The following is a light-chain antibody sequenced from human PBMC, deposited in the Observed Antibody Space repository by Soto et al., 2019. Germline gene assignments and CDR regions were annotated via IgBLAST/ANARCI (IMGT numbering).Light chain of an antibody. J-gene: IGKJ5*01. V-gene: IGKV3-20*01. CDR1: QNVRSN. Sequence: EIVMTQSPATLSVSPGERATLSCRASQNVRSNLAWYQQKPGQAPRLLIYDASSRATGSPDRFSGGGSGTDFTLTISRLEPEDFAVYYCQQYGYSPITFGQGTRLEIK. CDR3: QQYGYSPIT. CDR2: DAS.